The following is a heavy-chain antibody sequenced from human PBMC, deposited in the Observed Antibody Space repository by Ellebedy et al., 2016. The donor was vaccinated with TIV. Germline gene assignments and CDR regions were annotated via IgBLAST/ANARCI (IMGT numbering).Heavy chain of an antibody. CDR3: ARVLTDYGSGSYWGGMDV. Sequence: AASVKVSCKASEYIFTGFYMHWVRLAPGRGLEWMGWINPNSGSTNYSQRFQGRVTMTRDTSIRTVYMELSRLRFDDTAIYYCARVLTDYGSGSYWGGMDVWGQGTTVTVSS. CDR2: INPNSGST. V-gene: IGHV1-2*02. CDR1: EYIFTGFY. D-gene: IGHD3-10*01. J-gene: IGHJ6*02.